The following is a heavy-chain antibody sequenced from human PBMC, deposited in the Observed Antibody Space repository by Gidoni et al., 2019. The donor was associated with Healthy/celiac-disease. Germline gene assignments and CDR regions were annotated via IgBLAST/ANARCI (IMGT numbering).Heavy chain of an antibody. D-gene: IGHD3-3*01. CDR3: ARDGSGTYYDFWSGYYKSYFDY. Sequence: QVQLVESGGGVVQPGRPLRLSCSESGVPFSSYGMPLVRQAPGKGLEWVAVIWYDGSNKYYADSVKGRFTISRDNSKNTLYLQMNSLRAEDTAVYYCARDGSGTYYDFWSGYYKSYFDYWGQGTLVTVSS. V-gene: IGHV3-33*01. CDR2: IWYDGSNK. CDR1: GVPFSSYG. J-gene: IGHJ4*02.